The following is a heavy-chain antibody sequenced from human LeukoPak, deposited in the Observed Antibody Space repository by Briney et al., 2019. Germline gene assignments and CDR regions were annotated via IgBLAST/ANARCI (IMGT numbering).Heavy chain of an antibody. CDR3: TRDKRGYSYGAPFDY. J-gene: IGHJ4*02. CDR2: IRSKAYGGTT. CDR1: GFTFGDYV. Sequence: PGGSLRLSCTASGFTFGDYVMNWFRQAPGKGLEWVAFIRSKAYGGTTEYAASVKGRFTISRDDSKSIAYLQMNGLKTEDTAVYYCTRDKRGYSYGAPFDYWGQGTLVTVSS. V-gene: IGHV3-49*03. D-gene: IGHD5-18*01.